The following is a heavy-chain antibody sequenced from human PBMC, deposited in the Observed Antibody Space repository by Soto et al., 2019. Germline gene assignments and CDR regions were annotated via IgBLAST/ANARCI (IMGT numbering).Heavy chain of an antibody. D-gene: IGHD4-17*01. CDR2: IYPGDSDT. V-gene: IGHV5-51*01. CDR1: GYSFSSYW. CDR3: ARHGGALREGFDY. Sequence: PGESLKISCKGSGYSFSSYWIGWVRQMPGKGLEWMGIIYPGDSDTRYSPSFQGQVTISADKSISTAFLQWSSLKASDTAMYYCARHGGALREGFDYWGQGTLVTVSS. J-gene: IGHJ4*02.